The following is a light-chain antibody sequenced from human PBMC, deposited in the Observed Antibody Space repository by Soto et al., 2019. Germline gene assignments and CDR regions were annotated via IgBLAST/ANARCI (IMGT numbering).Light chain of an antibody. CDR1: QGVTTN. CDR3: QQRSNWPT. Sequence: TPSPATLSVSPGARVTLSCRAGQGVTTNFAWYQQKSGQSPRLLIYDVSSRATGVPSRFSGTGSETDFTLTISSLEPEDFAVYYCQQRSNWPTFGQGTRLEIK. V-gene: IGKV3D-11*01. CDR2: DVS. J-gene: IGKJ5*01.